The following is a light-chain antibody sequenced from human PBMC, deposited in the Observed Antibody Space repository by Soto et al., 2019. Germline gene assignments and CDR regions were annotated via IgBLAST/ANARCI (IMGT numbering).Light chain of an antibody. CDR3: QQYNSYSSFT. V-gene: IGKV1-5*01. CDR2: DAS. Sequence: DIQMTQSPSTLSASVGDRVTITCRASQSISSWLAWYQQKPGKAPKVLIYDASSLESGVPSRFSGNESGTEFTLTISSLQPDDFATYYCQQYNSYSSFTFGQGTKLEIK. CDR1: QSISSW. J-gene: IGKJ2*01.